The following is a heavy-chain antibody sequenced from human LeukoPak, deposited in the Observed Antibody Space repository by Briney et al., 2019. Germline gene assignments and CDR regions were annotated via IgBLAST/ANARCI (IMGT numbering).Heavy chain of an antibody. V-gene: IGHV1-24*01. CDR1: GYTLTELS. Sequence: ASVKVSCKVSGYTLTELSMHWVRQAPGKGLEWMGGFDPEDGETIYAQKLQGRVTMTEDTYTETAYMELSSLRSEDTAVYYCATDRGGRLSFDYWGQGTLVTVSS. CDR3: ATDRGGRLSFDY. J-gene: IGHJ4*02. D-gene: IGHD1-26*01. CDR2: FDPEDGET.